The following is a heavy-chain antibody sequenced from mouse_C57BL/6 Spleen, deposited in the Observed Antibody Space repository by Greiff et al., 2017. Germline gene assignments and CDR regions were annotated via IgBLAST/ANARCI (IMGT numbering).Heavy chain of an antibody. V-gene: IGHV1-82*01. CDR2: IYPGDGDT. CDR1: GYAFSSSW. J-gene: IGHJ4*01. D-gene: IGHD1-1*01. Sequence: VKLVESGPELVKPGASVKISCKASGYAFSSSWMNWVKQRPGKGLEWIGRIYPGDGDTNYNGKFKGKATLTADKSSSTAYMQLSSLTSEDSAVYFCARSRHYYGSSYGGDYYAMDYWGQGTSVTVSS. CDR3: ARSRHYYGSSYGGDYYAMDY.